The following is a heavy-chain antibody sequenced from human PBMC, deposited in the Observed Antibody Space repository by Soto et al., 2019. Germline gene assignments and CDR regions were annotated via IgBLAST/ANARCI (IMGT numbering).Heavy chain of an antibody. D-gene: IGHD5-18*01. CDR1: GGSFSGYY. J-gene: IGHJ5*02. V-gene: IGHV4-34*01. CDR2: INHSGST. CDR3: ASVPPQLWLRCRWFDP. Sequence: QVQLQQWGAGLLKPSETLSLTCAVYGGSFSGYYWSWIRQPPGKGLEWIGEINHSGSTNYNPSLKRRVTISVDTSKNQFSLKLSSVTAADTAVYYCASVPPQLWLRCRWFDPWGQGTLVTVSS.